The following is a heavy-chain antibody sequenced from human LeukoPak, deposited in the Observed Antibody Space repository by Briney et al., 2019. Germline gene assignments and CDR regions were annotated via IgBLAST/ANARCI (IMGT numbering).Heavy chain of an antibody. Sequence: SETLSLTCTVSGGSISCYYWSWIRQPPGKGLEWIGYIYYSGSTNYNPSLKGRVTISVDTSKNQFSLKLSSVTAADTAVYYCARTPAAFDAFDIWGQGTMVTVSS. CDR3: ARTPAAFDAFDI. V-gene: IGHV4-59*01. CDR1: GGSISCYY. J-gene: IGHJ3*02. D-gene: IGHD2-2*01. CDR2: IYYSGST.